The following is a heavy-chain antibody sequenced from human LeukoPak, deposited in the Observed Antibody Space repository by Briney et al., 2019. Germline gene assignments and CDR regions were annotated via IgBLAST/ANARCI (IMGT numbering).Heavy chain of an antibody. D-gene: IGHD3-3*01. CDR2: ISSSSSYI. CDR1: GFTFSSYE. J-gene: IGHJ5*02. V-gene: IGHV3-21*01. Sequence: PGGSLRLSCAASGFTFSSYEMNWVRQAPGKGLEWVSSISSSSSYIYYADSVKGRFTISRDNAKNSLYLQMNSLRAEDTAVYYCARVGSSYDFWSGYSEKSQSNWFDPWGQGTLVTVSS. CDR3: ARVGSSYDFWSGYSEKSQSNWFDP.